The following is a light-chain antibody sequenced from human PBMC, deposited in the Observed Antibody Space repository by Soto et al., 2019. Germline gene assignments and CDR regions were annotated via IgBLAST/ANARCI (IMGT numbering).Light chain of an antibody. CDR2: GNS. Sequence: QPVLTQPPSVSGAPGQRVTISCTGSSSNIGAGYDVHWYQQLPGTAPKLLIYGNSNRPSGVPDRFSGSKSGTSASLAITGLQAPAEADYYCQSYDSSLSGYVFGTGTKLTVL. V-gene: IGLV1-40*01. J-gene: IGLJ1*01. CDR3: QSYDSSLSGYV. CDR1: SSNIGAGYD.